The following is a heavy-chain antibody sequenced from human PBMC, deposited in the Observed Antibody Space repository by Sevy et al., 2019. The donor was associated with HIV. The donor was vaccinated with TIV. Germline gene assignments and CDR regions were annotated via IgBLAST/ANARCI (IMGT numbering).Heavy chain of an antibody. D-gene: IGHD5-18*01. CDR2: IYYSGST. CDR3: ARLKRLDTAISTTYYFDY. CDR1: GGSISSSSYY. J-gene: IGHJ4*02. V-gene: IGHV4-39*01. Sequence: SETLSLTCTVSGGSISSSSYYWGWIRQPPGKGLEWIGSIYYSGSTYYNPSLKSRVTISVDTSKNQFSLKLSSVTAADTAVYYCARLKRLDTAISTTYYFDYWGQGTLVTVSS.